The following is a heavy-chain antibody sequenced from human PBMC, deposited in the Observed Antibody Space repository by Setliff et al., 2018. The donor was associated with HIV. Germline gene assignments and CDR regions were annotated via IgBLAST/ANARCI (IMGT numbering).Heavy chain of an antibody. CDR1: GGSISSYY. CDR3: AMATATCYFDN. J-gene: IGHJ4*03. CDR2: IYYRGGT. D-gene: IGHD2-15*01. Sequence: SETLSLTCTVSGGSISSYYWTWIRQPPGKGLEWIGYIYYRGGTNYNPSLKSRLTISIDTAKNQFSLKLSSVTTADTAVYYCAMATATCYFDNWGRGTLVAVCS. V-gene: IGHV4-59*01.